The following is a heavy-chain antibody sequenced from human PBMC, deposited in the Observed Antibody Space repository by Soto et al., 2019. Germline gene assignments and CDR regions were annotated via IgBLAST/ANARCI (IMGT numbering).Heavy chain of an antibody. CDR3: SKFKYSTSVRYLQH. D-gene: IGHD6-6*01. CDR2: IDPSDSYT. V-gene: IGHV5-10-1*01. J-gene: IGHJ1*01. CDR1: GYNFNSYW. Sequence: GESLKISCKGSGYNFNSYWITWVRQMPGEGLEWMGRIDPSDSYTNYSPSFQGHVTISADKSISTAYLQWTSLKASDTAIYYCSKFKYSTSVRYLQHWGQGTPVTVSS.